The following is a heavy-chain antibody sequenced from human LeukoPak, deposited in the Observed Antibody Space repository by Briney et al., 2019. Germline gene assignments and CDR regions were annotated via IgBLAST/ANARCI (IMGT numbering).Heavy chain of an antibody. J-gene: IGHJ4*02. CDR1: GASISRSSYY. Sequence: PSETLSLTCTVSGASISRSSYYWGWIRQPPGKGLEWVGSSYYSGSSYYNPSLKSRVTISVDTSKNQFTLKLSSVTAADTAVYYCASRNGSVIVVGDYLGQGTLVTVSS. CDR2: SYYSGSS. D-gene: IGHD3-22*01. V-gene: IGHV4-39*01. CDR3: ASRNGSVIVVGDY.